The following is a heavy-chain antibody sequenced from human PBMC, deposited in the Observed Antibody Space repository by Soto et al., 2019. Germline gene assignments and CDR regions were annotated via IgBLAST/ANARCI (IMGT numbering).Heavy chain of an antibody. CDR1: GGSVSSGSYY. CDR3: GRGPGYSRGWSRRWFDP. CDR2: IYYSGST. Sequence: QVQLQESGPGLVKPSETLSLTCTVSGGSVSSGSYYWSWIRQPPGKGLEWIGYIYYSGSTNYNPSLQSRVTITGDTSKNPFSLKVSPVAAADTAVYYCGRGPGYSRGWSRRWFDPWGQGTLVTVSS. V-gene: IGHV4-61*01. J-gene: IGHJ5*02. D-gene: IGHD6-19*01.